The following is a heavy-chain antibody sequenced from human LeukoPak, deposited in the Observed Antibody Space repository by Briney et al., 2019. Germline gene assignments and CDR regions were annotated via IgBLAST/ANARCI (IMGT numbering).Heavy chain of an antibody. D-gene: IGHD3-22*01. J-gene: IGHJ3*02. CDR3: ARGPYSYDSSGAFDI. CDR1: CDSISSGDYY. V-gene: IGHV4-61*02. Sequence: SETLSLTCTVSCDSISSGDYYWSWIRQPAGKGLEWIGRISSSGSINYNPSLKSRVTISVDTSKNQFSLKLSSVTAADTAVYFCARGPYSYDSSGAFDIWGQGTMVTVSS. CDR2: ISSSGSI.